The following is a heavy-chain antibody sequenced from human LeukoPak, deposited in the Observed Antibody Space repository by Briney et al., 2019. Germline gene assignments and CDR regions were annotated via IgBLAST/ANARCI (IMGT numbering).Heavy chain of an antibody. CDR2: INSDGSST. V-gene: IGHV3-74*01. CDR3: ARRQESLYYYYMDV. Sequence: PGGSLRLSCAASGFTFSSYAMSWVRQAPGKGLVWVSRINSDGSSTSYADSVKGRFTISGDNAKNTLYLQMNSLRAEDTAVYYCARRQESLYYYYMDVWGKGTTVTVSS. J-gene: IGHJ6*03. CDR1: GFTFSSYA.